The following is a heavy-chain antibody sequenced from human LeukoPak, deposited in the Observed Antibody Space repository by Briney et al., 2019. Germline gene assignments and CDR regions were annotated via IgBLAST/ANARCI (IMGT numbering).Heavy chain of an antibody. V-gene: IGHV3-21*01. Sequence: GGSLRLSCAASGFTFSSYSMNWVRQAPGKGLEWVSSISSSSYIYYADSVKGRFTISRDNAKNSLYLQMNSLRAEDTAVYYCAGVYYGSGGYFSFDFWGQGTLVTVSS. CDR3: AGVYYGSGGYFSFDF. CDR1: GFTFSSYS. J-gene: IGHJ4*02. CDR2: ISSSSYI. D-gene: IGHD3-10*01.